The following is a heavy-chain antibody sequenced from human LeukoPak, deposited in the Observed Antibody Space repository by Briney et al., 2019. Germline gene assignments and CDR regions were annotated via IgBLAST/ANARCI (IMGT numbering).Heavy chain of an antibody. CDR3: ARGVIVVVVAAPPGGLDP. CDR1: GYTFTGYY. Sequence: VASVKVSCKASGYTFTGYYMHWVRQAPGQGLEWMGWINPNSGGTNYAQKFQGRVTMTRDTSISTAYMELSRLRSDDTAVYYCARGVIVVVVAAPPGGLDPWGQGTLVTVSS. V-gene: IGHV1-2*02. CDR2: INPNSGGT. J-gene: IGHJ5*02. D-gene: IGHD2-15*01.